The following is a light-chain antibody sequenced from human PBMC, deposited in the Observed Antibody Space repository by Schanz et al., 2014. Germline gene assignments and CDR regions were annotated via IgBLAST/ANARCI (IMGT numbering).Light chain of an antibody. CDR2: GTS. J-gene: IGKJ1*01. V-gene: IGKV3-20*01. CDR1: QSFRSSY. Sequence: EIVLTQSPGTLSLSPGERATLSCRASQSFRSSYLAWYQQKPGQAPRLLIYGTSSRATGIPDRFIGSGSGTDFTLTISSLEPEDFAVYYCQHYGTSSWTFGQGTKVEVK. CDR3: QHYGTSSWT.